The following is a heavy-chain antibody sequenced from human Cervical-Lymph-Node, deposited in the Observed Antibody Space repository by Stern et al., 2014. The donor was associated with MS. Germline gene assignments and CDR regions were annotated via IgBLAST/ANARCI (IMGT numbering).Heavy chain of an antibody. CDR3: ATLCSGDCKTDS. J-gene: IGHJ4*02. V-gene: IGHV1-46*02. CDR1: GYTFNTYS. D-gene: IGHD2-21*02. Sequence: QVQLGQSGAEVKKPGASLNISCKASGYTFNTYSVHWIRQAPGQGLEWLGLVTPKGGGTNYAPTFQGRVTMTSDTSTSTVYMRLSSLRSNDTAVYYCATLCSGDCKTDSWGQGTLVTVSS. CDR2: VTPKGGGT.